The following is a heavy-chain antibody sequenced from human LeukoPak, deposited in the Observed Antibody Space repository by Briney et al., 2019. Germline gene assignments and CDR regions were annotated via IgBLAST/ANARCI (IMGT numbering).Heavy chain of an antibody. D-gene: IGHD3-9*01. J-gene: IGHJ4*02. V-gene: IGHV3-21*01. CDR3: ARGFYDLLTGPDC. CDR1: GFTFSTYS. Sequence: GGSLRLSCAASGFTFSTYSMNWVRQAPGKGLEWVSSISSRSHYIYYADSVKGRFTLYRDNAKNSLSLQMNSLRAEDTAVYYCARGFYDLLTGPDCWGQGTLVTVSS. CDR2: ISSRSHYI.